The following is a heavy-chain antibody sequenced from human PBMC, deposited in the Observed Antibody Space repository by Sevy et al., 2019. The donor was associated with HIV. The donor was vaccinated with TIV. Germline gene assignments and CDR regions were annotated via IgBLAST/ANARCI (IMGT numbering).Heavy chain of an antibody. CDR3: ARDGGCSSTSGLLYFDS. J-gene: IGHJ4*02. D-gene: IGHD2-2*01. Sequence: GGSLRLSCAASGFTFSDYYMNWVRQAPGKGLEWVSSISGRGSYIHYADSVRGRFTISRDNAKNSLYLQMNSLRADDTAVYFCARDGGCSSTSGLLYFDSWGQGALVTVSS. V-gene: IGHV3-21*06. CDR1: GFTFSDYY. CDR2: ISGRGSYI.